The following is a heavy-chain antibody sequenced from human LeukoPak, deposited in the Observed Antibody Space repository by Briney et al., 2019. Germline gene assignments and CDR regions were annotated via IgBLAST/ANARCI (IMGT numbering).Heavy chain of an antibody. Sequence: GGSLRLSCAASGFTFDDYGMHWVRQAPGKGLEWVSFISWDGGSTYYADSVKSRFTISRDNSKNSLYLQMNSLRAEDTALYYCAKDIGPRGYSGYEIDYWGQGTLVTVSS. CDR1: GFTFDDYG. D-gene: IGHD5-12*01. J-gene: IGHJ4*02. V-gene: IGHV3-43D*03. CDR3: AKDIGPRGYSGYEIDY. CDR2: ISWDGGST.